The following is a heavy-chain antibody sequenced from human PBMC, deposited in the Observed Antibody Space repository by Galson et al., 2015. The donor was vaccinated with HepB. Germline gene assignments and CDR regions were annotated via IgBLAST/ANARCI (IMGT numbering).Heavy chain of an antibody. CDR2: ISSSDTTI. V-gene: IGHV3-48*02. J-gene: IGHJ2*01. Sequence: SLRLSCAASGFTFSSYSMKWVRQAPGKGLEWVSHISSSDTTIYYADSVKGRFTISRDNAKNSLYLQMNSLRDEDTAVYYCARTGAQWLVNWYFDLWGRGTLVTVSS. CDR3: ARTGAQWLVNWYFDL. D-gene: IGHD6-19*01. CDR1: GFTFSSYS.